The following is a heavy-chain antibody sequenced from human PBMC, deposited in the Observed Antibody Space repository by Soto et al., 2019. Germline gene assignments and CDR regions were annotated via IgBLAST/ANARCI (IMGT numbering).Heavy chain of an antibody. CDR3: AGDSGDLTFDY. J-gene: IGHJ4*02. V-gene: IGHV4-4*07. Sequence: QVQLQESGPGLVKPSETLSLTCTVSGGSISSYYWSWIRQPAGKGLEWIGRIYTSGSTNYNPSPKSRVTMSVDTSMNPCSLKLGSVTAADTAVCYCAGDSGDLTFDYWGQGTLVTVSS. CDR1: GGSISSYY. D-gene: IGHD6-19*01. CDR2: IYTSGST.